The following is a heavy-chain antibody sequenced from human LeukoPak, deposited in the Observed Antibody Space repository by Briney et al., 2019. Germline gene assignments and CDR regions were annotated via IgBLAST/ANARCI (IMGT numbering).Heavy chain of an antibody. CDR2: KYARG. CDR3: ARGRYCSADICTGGDSFDI. J-gene: IGHJ3*02. V-gene: IGHV4-4*07. Sequence: PSETLSLTCTVSGGSISNYYWSWIRQPAGKGLEWIGRKYARGNYNPPVQSRVTMSVDTSKNQFSLKLRSVTAADTAVYYCARGRYCSADICTGGDSFDIWGQGTMVSVSP. CDR1: GGSISNYY. D-gene: IGHD2-15*01.